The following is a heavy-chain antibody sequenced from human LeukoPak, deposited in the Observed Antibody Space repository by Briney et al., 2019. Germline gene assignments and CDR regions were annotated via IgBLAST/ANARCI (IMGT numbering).Heavy chain of an antibody. D-gene: IGHD1-1*01. Sequence: ASVKVSCKVSGRPLSQLHVHWVRLSPEKGLEWMGGFEPEDGDILAAQKFQGSVTMTEDTFTDTEYMELSSLTSEDTAVYYCAASWPYNWKSHEFWGQGTLLTVSS. V-gene: IGHV1-24*01. CDR3: AASWPYNWKSHEF. CDR1: GRPLSQLH. CDR2: FEPEDGDI. J-gene: IGHJ4*02.